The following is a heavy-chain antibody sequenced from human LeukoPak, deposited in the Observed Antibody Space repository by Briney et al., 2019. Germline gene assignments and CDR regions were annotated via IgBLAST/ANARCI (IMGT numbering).Heavy chain of an antibody. V-gene: IGHV3-74*01. J-gene: IGHJ4*02. CDR2: VKSDGSNP. CDR3: ARDIVSGSGSLDY. CDR1: RFSFSNYW. Sequence: GGSLRLSCAASRFSFSNYWMHWVRQAPGKGLVWVSRVKSDGSNPSYADSVKGRFTISGDNAENMLYLRMNTLGAEDTAVYYCARDIVSGSGSLDYWGQGTLVTVSS. D-gene: IGHD3-10*01.